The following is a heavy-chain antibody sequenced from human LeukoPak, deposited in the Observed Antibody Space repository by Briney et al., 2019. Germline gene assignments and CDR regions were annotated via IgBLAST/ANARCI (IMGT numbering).Heavy chain of an antibody. J-gene: IGHJ6*02. CDR3: ARAGTLDYYGMDV. Sequence: PSETLSLTCTVSGGSISTYYWSWIRQPPGKGLEWIGSIYYSGSTNYNPSLKSRVTVSVDTSKNQFSLKLSSVTAADTAVYYCARAGTLDYYGMDVWGQGTTVTVSS. V-gene: IGHV4-59*01. D-gene: IGHD1-26*01. CDR1: GGSISTYY. CDR2: IYYSGST.